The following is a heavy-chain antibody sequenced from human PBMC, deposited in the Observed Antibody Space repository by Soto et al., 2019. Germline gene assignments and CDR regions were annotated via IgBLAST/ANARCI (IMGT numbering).Heavy chain of an antibody. CDR1: GFSLSTSGVG. V-gene: IGHV2-5*02. J-gene: IGHJ5*02. CDR2: IYWDDDK. D-gene: IGHD2-15*01. CDR3: ALRRGYCSGGSCYSIWFDP. Sequence: SGPTLVNPTQTLTLTCTLSGFSLSTSGVGVGWICQPPGKALEWLTLIYWDDDKRYSPSLKSRLTITKDTSKNQVVLTMTNMDPVDTATYYCALRRGYCSGGSCYSIWFDPWGQGTLVTVSS.